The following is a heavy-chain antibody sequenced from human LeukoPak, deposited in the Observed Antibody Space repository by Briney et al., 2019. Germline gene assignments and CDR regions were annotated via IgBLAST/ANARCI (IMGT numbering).Heavy chain of an antibody. Sequence: SETLSLTCAVYGGSFSGYYWSWIRQPPGEGLEWIGYIYYSGSTNYNPSLKSRVTISVDTSKNQFSLKLSSVTAADTAVYYCAREQYYYDSYFDYWGQGTLVTVSS. CDR1: GGSFSGYY. J-gene: IGHJ4*02. CDR2: IYYSGST. D-gene: IGHD3-22*01. V-gene: IGHV4-59*01. CDR3: AREQYYYDSYFDY.